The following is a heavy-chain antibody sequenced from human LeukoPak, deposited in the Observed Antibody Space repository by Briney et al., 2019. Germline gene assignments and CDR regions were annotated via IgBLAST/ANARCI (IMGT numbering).Heavy chain of an antibody. CDR3: ASVVGATFGLNWFDP. J-gene: IGHJ5*02. CDR1: GYTFTSYD. V-gene: IGHV1-8*01. Sequence: ASVKVSCKASGYTFTSYDINWVRQATGQGLEWMGWMNPNSGNTGYAQKFQGRVTMTRNTSISTAYMELSSLRSEDTAVYYCASVVGATFGLNWFDPWAREPWSPSPQ. D-gene: IGHD1-26*01. CDR2: MNPNSGNT.